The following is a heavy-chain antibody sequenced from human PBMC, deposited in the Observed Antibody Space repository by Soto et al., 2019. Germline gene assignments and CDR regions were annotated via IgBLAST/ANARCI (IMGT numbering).Heavy chain of an antibody. CDR1: GGTFSSYA. CDR2: IIPIFGTA. CDR3: AVTVTTHYGMDV. V-gene: IGHV1-69*01. D-gene: IGHD4-17*01. Sequence: QVQLVQSGAEVKKPGSSVKVSCKASGGTFSSYAISWVRQAPGQGLEWMGGIIPIFGTANYAQKFQGRVTITAAETTSTAYMEMSSLRSEDTDVYYCAVTVTTHYGMDVWGQGTTVTVS. J-gene: IGHJ6*02.